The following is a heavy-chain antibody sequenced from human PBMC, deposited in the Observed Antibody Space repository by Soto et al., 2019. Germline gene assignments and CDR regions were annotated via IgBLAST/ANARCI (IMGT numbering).Heavy chain of an antibody. V-gene: IGHV4-34*01. CDR2: INHSGST. Sequence: QVQLQQWGAGLLKPSETLSLTCAVYGGSFSGYSWSWIRQPPGKGLEWIGEINHSGSTNYNPSLKSRVTISVDTSKNQFSLKLSSVTAADTAVYYCARAAPRYCSGGSCYSGRDYWDQGTLVTVSS. J-gene: IGHJ4*02. D-gene: IGHD2-15*01. CDR1: GGSFSGYS. CDR3: ARAAPRYCSGGSCYSGRDY.